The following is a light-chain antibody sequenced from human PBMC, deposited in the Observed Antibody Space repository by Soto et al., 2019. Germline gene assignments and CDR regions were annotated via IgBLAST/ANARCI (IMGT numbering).Light chain of an antibody. CDR2: SNN. CDR1: SSNIGSNT. J-gene: IGLJ2*01. V-gene: IGLV1-44*01. Sequence: QSVLTQPPSASGTPGQRVTISCSGSSSNIGSNTVNWYQQLPGTAHKLLIYSNNQRPSGVPDRFSGSKSGTSASLAISGLQSEDEPDYYCQAWDDSLNGQGVFGGGTKVTVL. CDR3: QAWDDSLNGQGV.